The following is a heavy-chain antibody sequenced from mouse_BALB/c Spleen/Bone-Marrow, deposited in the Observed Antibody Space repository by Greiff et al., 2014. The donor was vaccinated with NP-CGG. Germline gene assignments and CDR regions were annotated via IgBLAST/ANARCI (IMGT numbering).Heavy chain of an antibody. CDR3: ARSGLRRPAMDY. CDR1: GFSLTSYG. V-gene: IGHV2-9*02. CDR2: IWAGGST. Sequence: VKLVESGPGLVAPSQSLSITCTVSGFSLTSYGVHWARQPPGKGLEWLGVIWAGGSTNYNSALMSRLSISKDNSKSQVFLKMNSLQIDDTAMYYCARSGLRRPAMDYWGQGTSVTVSS. D-gene: IGHD2-4*01. J-gene: IGHJ4*01.